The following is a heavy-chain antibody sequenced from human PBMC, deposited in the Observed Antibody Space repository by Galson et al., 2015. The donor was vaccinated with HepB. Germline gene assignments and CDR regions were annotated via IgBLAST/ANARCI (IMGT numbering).Heavy chain of an antibody. D-gene: IGHD3-10*01. V-gene: IGHV3-33*01. CDR3: ARGFWFREPLLRPAFDY. CDR1: GFTFSSYG. J-gene: IGHJ4*02. Sequence: SLRLSCAASGFTFSSYGMHWVRQAPGKGLEWVAVIWYDGSNKYYADSVKGRFTISRDNSKNTLYLQMNSLRAEDTAVYYCARGFWFREPLLRPAFDYWGQGTLVTVSS. CDR2: IWYDGSNK.